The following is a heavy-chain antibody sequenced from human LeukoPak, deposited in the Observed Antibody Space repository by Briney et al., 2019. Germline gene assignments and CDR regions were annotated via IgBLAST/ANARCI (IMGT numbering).Heavy chain of an antibody. CDR1: GFTVSSNY. CDR3: ASSYYGSGVNWFDP. D-gene: IGHD3-10*01. V-gene: IGHV3-53*05. CDR2: IYSGGST. Sequence: GGSLRLSCAASGFTVSSNYMTWVRQAPGKGLDWVSVIYSGGSTYYADSVKGRFTISRDNSKNTLFLQMNSLRPEDTAVYYCASSYYGSGVNWFDPWGQGTLVTVSS. J-gene: IGHJ5*02.